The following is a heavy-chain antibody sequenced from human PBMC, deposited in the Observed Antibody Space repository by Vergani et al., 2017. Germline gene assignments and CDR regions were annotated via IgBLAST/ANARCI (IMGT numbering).Heavy chain of an antibody. J-gene: IGHJ5*02. D-gene: IGHD2-2*01. Sequence: QVQLQQWGAGLLKPSETLSLTCAVYGGSFSGYYWSWIRQPPGKRLEWIGEINHSGSTNYNPSLKSRVTISVDTSKNQFSLKLSSVTAADTAVYYCERGRGIVVLPAAKDNWFDPWGQGTLVTVSS. CDR2: INHSGST. CDR1: GGSFSGYY. V-gene: IGHV4-34*01. CDR3: ERGRGIVVLPAAKDNWFDP.